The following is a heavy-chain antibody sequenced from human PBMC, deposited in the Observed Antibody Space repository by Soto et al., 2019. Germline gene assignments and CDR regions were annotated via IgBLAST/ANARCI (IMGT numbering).Heavy chain of an antibody. V-gene: IGHV1-58*01. CDR2: IVVGSGNT. Sequence: GAPVKVSCKASGFTFNSSSLQWVRQARGQRLEWIGWIVVGSGNTNYAQKFQERVTITRDMSTSTAYMELSSLRSEDTAVYYCAAGMAFDIWGQGTMVTVSS. CDR1: GFTFNSSS. J-gene: IGHJ3*02. CDR3: AAGMAFDI.